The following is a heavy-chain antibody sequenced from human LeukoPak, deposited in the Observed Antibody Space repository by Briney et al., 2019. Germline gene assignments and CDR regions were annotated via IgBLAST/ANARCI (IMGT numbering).Heavy chain of an antibody. D-gene: IGHD1-26*01. CDR1: GGTFSSYA. J-gene: IGHJ3*02. CDR2: IIPILGIA. CDR3: AGESATRGAFDI. Sequence: ASVKVSCKASGGTFSSYAISWVQQAPGQGLEWMGRIIPILGIANYAQKFQGRVTITADKSTSTAYMELSSLRSEDTAVYYCAGESATRGAFDIWGQGTMVTVSS. V-gene: IGHV1-69*04.